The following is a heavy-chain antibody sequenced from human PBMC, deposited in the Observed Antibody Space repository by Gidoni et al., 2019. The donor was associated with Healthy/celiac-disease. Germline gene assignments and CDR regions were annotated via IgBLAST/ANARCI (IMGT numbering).Heavy chain of an antibody. V-gene: IGHV3-30*18. CDR2: ISYDGSNK. CDR3: AKDRRRVTIFGVVTPNYYYGMDV. D-gene: IGHD3-3*01. CDR1: GFTFSSYG. Sequence: QVQLVESGGGVVQPGRSLRLSCAASGFTFSSYGMHWVRPAPGKGLEWVAVISYDGSNKYYADSVKGRFTISRDNSKNTLYLQMNSLRAEDTAVYYCAKDRRRVTIFGVVTPNYYYGMDVWGQGTTVTVSS. J-gene: IGHJ6*02.